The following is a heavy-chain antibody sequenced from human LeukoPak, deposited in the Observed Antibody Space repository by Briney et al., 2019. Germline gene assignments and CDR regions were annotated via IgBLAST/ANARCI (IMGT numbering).Heavy chain of an antibody. J-gene: IGHJ4*02. Sequence: VGSLRLSCAASVLTFSSYAMNWVRQAPGKGLEWVSAISGSGGSTYYADSVKGRFTISRDNSKNTLYLQMNSLRAEDTAVYYCARRGTLTVSDYCGQGTLVTVSS. CDR3: ARRGTLTVSDY. CDR2: ISGSGGST. V-gene: IGHV3-23*01. CDR1: VLTFSSYA. D-gene: IGHD4-17*01.